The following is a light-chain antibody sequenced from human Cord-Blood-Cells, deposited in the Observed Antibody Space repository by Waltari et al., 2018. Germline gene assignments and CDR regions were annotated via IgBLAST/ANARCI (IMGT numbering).Light chain of an antibody. CDR1: QSISSY. CDR3: QQSYSTPQT. J-gene: IGKJ1*01. CDR2: AAS. Sequence: DIQMTQSPSSLSASVGDRVTITCRASQSISSYLNWYQQKPGKAPKLLIYAASSLQSGVPSRLSGSGSGTDFTLTISSLQPEDFATYYCQQSYSTPQTFCQGTKVEIK. V-gene: IGKV1-39*01.